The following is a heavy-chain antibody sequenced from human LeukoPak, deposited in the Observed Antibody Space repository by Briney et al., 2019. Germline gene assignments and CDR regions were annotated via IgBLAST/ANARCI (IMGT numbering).Heavy chain of an antibody. CDR1: GFTFSTYW. CDR3: ARALGQPYFDY. J-gene: IGHJ4*02. CDR2: INTDGSST. D-gene: IGHD7-27*01. Sequence: GGSLRLSCAASGFTFSTYWMQWVRQAPGRGLVWVSRINTDGSSTTYADSVKGRFTISRDNAKNTLYLQMNSPRAEDTAVYFCARALGQPYFDYWGQGALVTVSS. V-gene: IGHV3-74*01.